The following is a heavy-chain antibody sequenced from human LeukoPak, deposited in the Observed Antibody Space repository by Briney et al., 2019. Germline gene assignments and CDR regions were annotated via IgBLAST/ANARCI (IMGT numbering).Heavy chain of an antibody. CDR3: VGGFDS. CDR1: GFSFSSSW. V-gene: IGHV3-74*01. J-gene: IGHJ4*02. Sequence: GGSLRLSCAASGFSFSSSWMNWVRQGQGKGLVRVSRINSDGSSTRYADSVKGRFTISRDNAKNTMYLQMNSLRAEDTAVYYCVGGFDSWGQGTLVTVSS. CDR2: INSDGSST. D-gene: IGHD3-16*01.